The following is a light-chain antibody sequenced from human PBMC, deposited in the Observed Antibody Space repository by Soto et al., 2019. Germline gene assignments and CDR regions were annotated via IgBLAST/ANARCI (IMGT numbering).Light chain of an antibody. V-gene: IGLV2-14*01. Sequence: QSALTQPASLSGSPGQSITISCTGTSSDLNAFDYVSWYQHHPGKAPKLVIYEVSSRPSGIPDRFSGSKSGTSASLAISGLHSEDGVDYYCASWDDRLNGPVFGGGTKVTVL. CDR1: SSDLNAFDY. CDR3: ASWDDRLNGPV. CDR2: EVS. J-gene: IGLJ3*02.